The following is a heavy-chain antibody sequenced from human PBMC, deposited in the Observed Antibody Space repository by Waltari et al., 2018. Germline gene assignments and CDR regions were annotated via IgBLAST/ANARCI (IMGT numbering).Heavy chain of an antibody. J-gene: IGHJ6*02. CDR3: ARGDSSGYYYYYYYGMDV. CDR2: ISSSSSYI. CDR1: GFTFSSYS. V-gene: IGHV3-21*01. Sequence: EVQLVESGGGLVKPGGSLRLSCAASGFTFSSYSMNWVRQAPGKGLEWVSSISSSSSYIYYADSVKGRFTISRDNAKNSLYLQMNSLRAEDTAVYYCARGDSSGYYYYYYYGMDVWGQGP. D-gene: IGHD3-22*01.